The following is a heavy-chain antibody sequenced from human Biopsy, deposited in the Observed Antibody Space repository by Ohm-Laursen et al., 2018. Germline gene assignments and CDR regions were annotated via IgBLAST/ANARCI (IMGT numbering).Heavy chain of an antibody. CDR1: GFTFSGFS. Sequence: LRLSCAASGFTFSGFSMNWVRQAPGKGLEWVSSISASGNHIYYTDSVKGRFTVSRDNGKNSVYLQMNSLRVEDTAVYYCARDGEAKYCKHGVCPSDFWGQGTLVTVSS. D-gene: IGHD2-8*01. V-gene: IGHV3-21*01. CDR2: ISASGNHI. J-gene: IGHJ4*02. CDR3: ARDGEAKYCKHGVCPSDF.